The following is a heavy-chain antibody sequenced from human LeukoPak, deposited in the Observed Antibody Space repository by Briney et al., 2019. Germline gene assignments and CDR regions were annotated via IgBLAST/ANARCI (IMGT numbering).Heavy chain of an antibody. Sequence: GGSLRLSCAASGFTVSNDYMSWVRQAPGKGLEWVSVIYSGGSTYYADSVKGRFTISRDNSKNTLYLQMNNLRAEDTAVYYCARMQTRLFDYWGQGTLVTVSS. V-gene: IGHV3-53*01. CDR1: GFTVSNDY. J-gene: IGHJ4*02. CDR3: ARMQTRLFDY. CDR2: IYSGGST.